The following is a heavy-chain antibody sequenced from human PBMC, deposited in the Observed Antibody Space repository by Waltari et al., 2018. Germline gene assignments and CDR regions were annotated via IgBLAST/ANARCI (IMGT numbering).Heavy chain of an antibody. CDR3: ARVYSSSWFCFDP. V-gene: IGHV1-2*02. Sequence: QVQLVQSGAEVKKPGASVKVSCKASGYTFTGYYMHWVRQATGQGLELMGGINPNSGGTTDAQKFQGRVTMTRDTSISTAYMELSRLRSDDTAVYYCARVYSSSWFCFDPWGQGTLVTVSS. J-gene: IGHJ5*02. CDR1: GYTFTGYY. CDR2: INPNSGGT. D-gene: IGHD6-13*01.